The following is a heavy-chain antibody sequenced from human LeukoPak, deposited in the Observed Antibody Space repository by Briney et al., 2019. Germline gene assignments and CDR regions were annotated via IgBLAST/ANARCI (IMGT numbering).Heavy chain of an antibody. V-gene: IGHV4-59*01. CDR1: GGSISSYY. CDR2: IYYSGST. D-gene: IGHD6-6*01. Sequence: SETLSLTCTVSGGSISSYYWSWIRQPPGKGLEWIGYIYYSGSTNYNPSLKSRVTISVDTSKNQFSLKLSSVTAADTAVYYCARGAYSSSSVGAFDIWGQGTMATVSS. CDR3: ARGAYSSSSVGAFDI. J-gene: IGHJ3*02.